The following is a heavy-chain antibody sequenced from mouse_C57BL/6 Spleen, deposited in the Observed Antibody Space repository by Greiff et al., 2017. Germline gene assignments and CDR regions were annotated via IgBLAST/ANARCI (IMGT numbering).Heavy chain of an antibody. J-gene: IGHJ2*01. CDR1: GFTFSSYG. CDR3: ARSTGTAVFDY. V-gene: IGHV5-6*01. Sequence: EVQRVESGGDLVKPGGSLKLSCAASGFTFSSYGMSWVRQTPDKRLEWVATISSGGSYTYYPDSVKGRFTISRDNAKNTLYLKMSRLKSEDTAMYYCARSTGTAVFDYWGQGTTLTVSS. CDR2: ISSGGSYT. D-gene: IGHD4-1*02.